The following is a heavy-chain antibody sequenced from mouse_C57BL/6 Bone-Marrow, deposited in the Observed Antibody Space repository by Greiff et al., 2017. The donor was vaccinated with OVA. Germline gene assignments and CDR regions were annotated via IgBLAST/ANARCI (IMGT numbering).Heavy chain of an antibody. CDR1: GFTFSSYA. V-gene: IGHV5-4*03. D-gene: IGHD1-1*01. J-gene: IGHJ1*03. Sequence: EVMLVESGGGLVKPGGSLKLSCAASGFTFSSYAMSWVRQTPEKRLEWVATISDGGSYTYYPENVKGRFTISRDNAKNNLYLQMSHLKSEDTAMYYCARVYYGSPYWYFDVWGTGTTVTVSS. CDR2: ISDGGSYT. CDR3: ARVYYGSPYWYFDV.